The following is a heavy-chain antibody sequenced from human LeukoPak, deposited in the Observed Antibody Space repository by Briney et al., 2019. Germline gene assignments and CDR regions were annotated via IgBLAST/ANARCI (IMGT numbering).Heavy chain of an antibody. V-gene: IGHV3-30*18. CDR3: AKDYGDLLYYGMDV. D-gene: IGHD4-17*01. CDR2: ISYDGSNK. Sequence: GGSLRLSCAASGLTFSSYGIHWVRQAPGKGLEWVAVISYDGSNKYYADSVKGRFTISRDNSKNTLYLQMNSLRSEDTALYYCAKDYGDLLYYGMDVWGQGTTVTVSS. J-gene: IGHJ6*02. CDR1: GLTFSSYG.